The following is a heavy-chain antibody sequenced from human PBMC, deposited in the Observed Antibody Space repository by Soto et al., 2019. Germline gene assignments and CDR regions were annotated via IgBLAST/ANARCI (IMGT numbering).Heavy chain of an antibody. CDR2: ISTNGGST. V-gene: IGHV3-64D*06. Sequence: GGSLRLSCSASGFTFSIYAMHWVRQAPGKGLEYVSSISTNGGSTDYADSVKGRFTNSRDNSKNTVYLQMSSLRVEDTAVYYCVKGEYYYDSSGYYPFDYWGQGT. CDR1: GFTFSIYA. J-gene: IGHJ4*02. CDR3: VKGEYYYDSSGYYPFDY. D-gene: IGHD3-22*01.